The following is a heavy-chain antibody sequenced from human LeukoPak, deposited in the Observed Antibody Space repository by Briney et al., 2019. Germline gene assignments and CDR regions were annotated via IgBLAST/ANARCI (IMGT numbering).Heavy chain of an antibody. CDR1: GGSISSSNYY. V-gene: IGHV4-39*07. D-gene: IGHD6-19*01. CDR3: ARNFSSGWFDY. Sequence: SETLSLTCTVSGGSISSSNYYWGWLRHPPGKGLEWIGSIYYSGSTSYNPSLKSRVTISVDTSKNQFSLKLSSVTAAHTAVYYCARNFSSGWFDYWGEGTLVTVSS. J-gene: IGHJ4*02. CDR2: IYYSGST.